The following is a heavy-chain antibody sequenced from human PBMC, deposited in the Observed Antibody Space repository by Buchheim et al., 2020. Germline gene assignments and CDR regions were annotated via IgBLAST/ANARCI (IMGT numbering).Heavy chain of an antibody. D-gene: IGHD5-12*01. J-gene: IGHJ4*02. CDR1: GFTFSSYA. Sequence: EVQLLESGGGLVQPGGSLRLSCAASGFTFSSYAMSWVRQAPGKGLEWVSAISGSGGSTYYADSVTGRFTISRDHSKNTLYLQMNSLRAEDTAVYYCAKDLYSGYDFGGVLDYWGQGTL. CDR3: AKDLYSGYDFGGVLDY. CDR2: ISGSGGST. V-gene: IGHV3-23*01.